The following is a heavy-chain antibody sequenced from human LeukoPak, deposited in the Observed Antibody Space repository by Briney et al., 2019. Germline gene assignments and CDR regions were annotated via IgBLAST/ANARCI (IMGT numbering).Heavy chain of an antibody. CDR1: GFTFSSYW. CDR2: INSDGSST. D-gene: IGHD3-22*01. Sequence: GGSLRLSCAASGFTFSSYWMHWVRQAPGKGLVWVSRINSDGSSTSYADSVKGRFTISRDNAKNTLYLQMNSLRAEDTAVYYCARDYRRAYYYDSSGYLGAFDYWGQGTLVTVSS. J-gene: IGHJ4*02. CDR3: ARDYRRAYYYDSSGYLGAFDY. V-gene: IGHV3-74*01.